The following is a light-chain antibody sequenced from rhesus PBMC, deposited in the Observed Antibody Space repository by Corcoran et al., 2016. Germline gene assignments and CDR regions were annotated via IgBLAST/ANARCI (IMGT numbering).Light chain of an antibody. J-gene: IGKJ3*01. V-gene: IGKV1-25*01. CDR3: QHYYSTPFT. CDR1: QGITND. CDR2: EAF. Sequence: DIQMTQSPSSLSASVGDRVTNPCRASQGITNDLAWYQQKPWETPKPLIHEAFSLQSGIPSRFSGSGSGTDFTLTIRSLQFEDFATYYCQHYYSTPFTFGPGTKLDIK.